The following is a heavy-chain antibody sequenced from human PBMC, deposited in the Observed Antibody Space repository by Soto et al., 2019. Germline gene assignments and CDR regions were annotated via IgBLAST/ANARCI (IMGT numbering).Heavy chain of an antibody. V-gene: IGHV1-69*13. Sequence: ASVKFSCKASGGTFSSYAISWVRQAPGQGLEWMGGIIPIFGTANYAQKFQGRVTITADESTSTAYMELSSLRSEDTAVYYCARCEGSTSCYNYYYGMDVWGQGTTVTVSS. CDR2: IIPIFGTA. J-gene: IGHJ6*02. D-gene: IGHD2-2*02. CDR3: ARCEGSTSCYNYYYGMDV. CDR1: GGTFSSYA.